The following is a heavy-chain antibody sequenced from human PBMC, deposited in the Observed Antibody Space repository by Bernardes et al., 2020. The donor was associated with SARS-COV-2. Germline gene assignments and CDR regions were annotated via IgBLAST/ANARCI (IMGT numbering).Heavy chain of an antibody. CDR2: VYFTGNT. J-gene: IGHJ6*02. V-gene: IGHV4-59*11. D-gene: IGHD6-13*01. CDR3: ARDVFLGSSWDQSYYGMDV. CDR1: GGPIGSHY. Sequence: SETLSLTCTVSGGPIGSHYWSWIRQSPGKGLEWIGNVYFTGNTNHNPALRSRAIIGIDTSKSQFSLRLNSVNAADAAVYYCARDVFLGSSWDQSYYGMDVWGEGTTGTVS.